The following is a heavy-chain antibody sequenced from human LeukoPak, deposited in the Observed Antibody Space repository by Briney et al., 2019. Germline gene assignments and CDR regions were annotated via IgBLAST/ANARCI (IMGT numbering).Heavy chain of an antibody. CDR2: IKSKTDGGTT. CDR1: GFTFSSYW. D-gene: IGHD3-10*01. V-gene: IGHV3-15*01. J-gene: IGHJ3*02. Sequence: GGSLRLSCAASGFTFSSYWMSWVRQAPGKGLEWVGRIKSKTDGGTTDYAAPVEGRFTISRDDSKNTLYLQMNSLKTEDTAVYYCTTDKTTLNYYGSGSGPLDAFDIWGQGTMVTVSS. CDR3: TTDKTTLNYYGSGSGPLDAFDI.